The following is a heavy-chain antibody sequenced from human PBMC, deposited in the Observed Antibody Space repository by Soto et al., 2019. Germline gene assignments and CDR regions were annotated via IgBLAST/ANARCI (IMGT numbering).Heavy chain of an antibody. CDR3: ARTSYYDSGSYYDY. Sequence: ASVKVSCEASGYTFTSYGISWVRQAPGQGLEWMGWISAYNGNTNYAQKLQGRVTMTTDTSTSTAYMELRSLSSDDTAVYYCARTSYYDSGSYYDYWGQGTLVTVSS. CDR1: GYTFTSYG. D-gene: IGHD3-22*01. J-gene: IGHJ4*02. V-gene: IGHV1-18*01. CDR2: ISAYNGNT.